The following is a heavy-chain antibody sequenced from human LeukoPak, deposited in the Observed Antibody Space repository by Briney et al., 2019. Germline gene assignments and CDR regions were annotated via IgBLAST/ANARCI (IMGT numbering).Heavy chain of an antibody. Sequence: PGGSLRLSCAASGFTFSSHAMSWVRRAPGKGLEWVSGLIENGATTYYADSVKGRFTISRDDSKNTLYLQMSGLRAEDTAVYYCAKDVGKWESLHFFDYWGQGTLVTVSS. J-gene: IGHJ4*02. CDR2: LIENGATT. CDR3: AKDVGKWESLHFFDY. D-gene: IGHD1-26*01. CDR1: GFTFSSHA. V-gene: IGHV3-23*01.